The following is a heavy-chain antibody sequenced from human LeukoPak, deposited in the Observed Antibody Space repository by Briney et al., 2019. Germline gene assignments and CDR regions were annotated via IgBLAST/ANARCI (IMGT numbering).Heavy chain of an antibody. Sequence: ASVKVSCKASGDTFTSYDINWVRQATGQGLEWMGWMNPNSGNTGYAQKFQGRVTMTRNTSISTAYMELSSLRSEDTAVYYCARGLPRRRPCGGDCYLYYFDYWGQGTLVTVSS. CDR3: ARGLPRRRPCGGDCYLYYFDY. D-gene: IGHD2-21*02. J-gene: IGHJ4*02. V-gene: IGHV1-8*01. CDR1: GDTFTSYD. CDR2: MNPNSGNT.